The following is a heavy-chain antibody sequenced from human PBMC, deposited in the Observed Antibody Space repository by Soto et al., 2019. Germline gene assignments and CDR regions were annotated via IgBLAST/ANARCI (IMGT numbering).Heavy chain of an antibody. CDR1: GGTFSSYT. V-gene: IGHV1-69*02. Sequence: QVQLVQSGAEVKKPGSSVKVSCKASGGTFSSYTISWVRQAPGQGLEWMGRIIPILGIANYAQKFQGRVTITADKSTSTAYMDLSSLSYEDTVVYYCAIRYNQSKFRNTLNVDYWGQGTLVTVSS. CDR3: AIRYNQSKFRNTLNVDY. J-gene: IGHJ4*02. D-gene: IGHD3-16*02. CDR2: IIPILGIA.